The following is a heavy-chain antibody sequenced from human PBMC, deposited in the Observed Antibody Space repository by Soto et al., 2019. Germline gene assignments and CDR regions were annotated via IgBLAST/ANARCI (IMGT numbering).Heavy chain of an antibody. CDR1: GGSFSGYD. J-gene: IGHJ6*02. V-gene: IGHV4-34*01. D-gene: IGHD3-22*01. CDR3: ARDMIVVVITTIVYYYYGMDV. CDR2: INHSGST. Sequence: QVQLQEWGAGLLKPSETLSLTCAVYGGSFSGYDWSWIRQPPGKGLEWIGEINHSGSTNCNPSLKSRVTISVDTSKNQFSLKLSSVTAADTAVYYCARDMIVVVITTIVYYYYGMDVWCQGTTITVSS.